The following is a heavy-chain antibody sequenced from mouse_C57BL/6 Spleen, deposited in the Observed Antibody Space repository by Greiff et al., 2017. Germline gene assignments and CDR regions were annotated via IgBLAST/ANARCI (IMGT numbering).Heavy chain of an antibody. V-gene: IGHV14-2*01. J-gene: IGHJ4*01. CDR1: GFNIKDYY. CDR2: IDPEDGET. Sequence: VQLKQSGAELVKPGASVKLSCTASGFNIKDYYMHWVKQRTEQGLEWIGRIDPEDGETKYAPQFQGKATITADTSSNTAYLQLSSLTSEDTAVYYCASFYEGAMDYWGQGTSVTVSS. CDR3: ASFYEGAMDY. D-gene: IGHD1-1*01.